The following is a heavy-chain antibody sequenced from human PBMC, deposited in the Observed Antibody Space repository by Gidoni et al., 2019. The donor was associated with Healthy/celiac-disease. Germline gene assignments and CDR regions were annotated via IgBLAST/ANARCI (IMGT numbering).Heavy chain of an antibody. Sequence: QVQLQESGPRPVKHSQTLALTCTVSGASIRRGGYHWSWIRQHPGEGLGWNGYGYYRGSIYYNPSLKSRVTISVDTSKNQVSLKVSSVTALDPAVYYCASTPSGSGSLGGANYFDYWGQGTLVTVSS. CDR1: GASIRRGGYH. CDR3: ASTPSGSGSLGGANYFDY. V-gene: IGHV4-31*03. CDR2: GYYRGSI. D-gene: IGHD3-10*01. J-gene: IGHJ4*02.